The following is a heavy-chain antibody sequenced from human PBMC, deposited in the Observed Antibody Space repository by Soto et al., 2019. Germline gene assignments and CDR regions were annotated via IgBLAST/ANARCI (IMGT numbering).Heavy chain of an antibody. CDR1: GYTFTSYG. J-gene: IGHJ5*02. V-gene: IGHV1-18*01. Sequence: RASVKVSCKASGYTFTSYGISWVRQAPGQGLEWMGWISAYNGNTNYAQKLQGRVTMTTDTSTSTAYMELRSLRSDDTAVYYCARDYLRDSDVPQPPDPWGQGTLVTVSS. CDR3: ARDYLRDSDVPQPPDP. D-gene: IGHD2-2*01. CDR2: ISAYNGNT.